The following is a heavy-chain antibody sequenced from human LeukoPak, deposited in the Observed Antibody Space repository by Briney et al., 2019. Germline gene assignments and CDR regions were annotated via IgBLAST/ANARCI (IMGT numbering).Heavy chain of an antibody. CDR1: GFTVSSSY. J-gene: IGHJ4*02. V-gene: IGHV3-53*01. CDR3: ARGGGYYGIDY. CDR2: VYADGAT. Sequence: GGSLRLSCAASGFTVSSSYMSWVRQAPGKGLEWVSVVYADGATYYADSVKGRFTVSRDNSKNTLYLQMNGLRAEDTAVYFCARGGGYYGIDYWGQGTLVTVSS. D-gene: IGHD4-17*01.